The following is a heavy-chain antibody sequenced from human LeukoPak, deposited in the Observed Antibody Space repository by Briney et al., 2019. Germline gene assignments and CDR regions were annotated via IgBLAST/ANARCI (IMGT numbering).Heavy chain of an antibody. V-gene: IGHV1-8*01. CDR2: MNPNSGNT. Sequence: ASVKVSCKASGYTFTSYDINWVRQAPGQGLEWMGWMNPNSGNTGYAQKFQGRVTMTRNTSISTAYMELSSLRSEDTAVYYCARGMYYDFWSGYSKSNWFDPWGQGTLVTVSS. J-gene: IGHJ5*02. D-gene: IGHD3-3*01. CDR3: ARGMYYDFWSGYSKSNWFDP. CDR1: GYTFTSYD.